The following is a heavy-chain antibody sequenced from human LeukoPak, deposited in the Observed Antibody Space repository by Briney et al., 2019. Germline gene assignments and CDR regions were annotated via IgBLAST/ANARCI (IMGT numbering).Heavy chain of an antibody. CDR3: AKTLMARAWVS. CDR1: GFTFSSYA. J-gene: IGHJ5*02. V-gene: IGHV3-30-3*02. CDR2: ISYDGSNK. Sequence: GGSLRLSCAASGFTFSSYAMHWVRQAPGKGLEWVAVISYDGSNKYYADSVKGRFTISRDNSKNTLYLQMSSLRAEDTAVYYCAKTLMARAWVSWGQGTLVTVSS. D-gene: IGHD3-10*01.